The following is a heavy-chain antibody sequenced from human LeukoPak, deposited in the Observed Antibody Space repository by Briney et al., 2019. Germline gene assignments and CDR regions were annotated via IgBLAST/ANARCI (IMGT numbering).Heavy chain of an antibody. D-gene: IGHD6-25*01. CDR1: GGSINSSSYY. CDR2: IYDSGRT. V-gene: IGHV4-39*01. CDR3: ARSQDVIAATDY. J-gene: IGHJ4*02. Sequence: PSETLSLTCTVSGGSINSSSYYWCWIRQPPGKGLEWIGSIYDSGRTIYNPSLRSRVTISVDTSKNQFSLNLSSVTAADTAVYYCARSQDVIAATDYWGQGTLVSVSS.